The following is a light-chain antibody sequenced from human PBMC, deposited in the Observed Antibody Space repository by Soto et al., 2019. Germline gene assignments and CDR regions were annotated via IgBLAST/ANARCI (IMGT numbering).Light chain of an antibody. CDR1: SSNIGSNT. Sequence: QSALTQPPSASGTPGQRVTISCSGSSSNIGSNTVNWYQQLPGTAPKPLIYSNNQRPSGVPDRFSGSKSGTSASLAISGLQSEDEADYYSAAWDDSMNGLYVFGTGTKVT. J-gene: IGLJ1*01. CDR2: SNN. CDR3: AAWDDSMNGLYV. V-gene: IGLV1-44*01.